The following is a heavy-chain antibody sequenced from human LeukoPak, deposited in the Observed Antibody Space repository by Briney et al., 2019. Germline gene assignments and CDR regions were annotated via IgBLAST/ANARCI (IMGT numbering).Heavy chain of an antibody. D-gene: IGHD3-10*01. CDR3: ARWSMVRGVIITHLFDY. J-gene: IGHJ4*02. V-gene: IGHV3-7*03. CDR1: VFTFTGYS. Sequence: RGSLRLSSAASVFTFTGYSMSSVRQAPGKGLEWVSNIKQDGSEKYYVDSVKGRFTISRDNAKNSLYLQMNSLRAEDTAVYYCARWSMVRGVIITHLFDYWGQGTLVTVSS. CDR2: IKQDGSEK.